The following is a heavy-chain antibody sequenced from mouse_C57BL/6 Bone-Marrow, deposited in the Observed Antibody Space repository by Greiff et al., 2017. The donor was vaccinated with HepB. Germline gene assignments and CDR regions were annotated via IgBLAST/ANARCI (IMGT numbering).Heavy chain of an antibody. V-gene: IGHV1-50*01. J-gene: IGHJ4*01. CDR2: IDPSDSYT. CDR1: GYTFTSYW. D-gene: IGHD3-2*02. Sequence: QVQLKQPGAELVKPGASVKLSCKASGYTFTSYWMQWVKQRPGQGLEWIGEIDPSDSYTNYNQKFKGKATLTVDTSSSTAYMQLSSLTSEDSAVYYCFAQATYAMDYWGQGTSVTVSS. CDR3: FAQATYAMDY.